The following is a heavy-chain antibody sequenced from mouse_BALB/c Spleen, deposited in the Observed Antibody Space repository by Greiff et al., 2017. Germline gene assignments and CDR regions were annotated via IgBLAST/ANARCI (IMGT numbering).Heavy chain of an antibody. V-gene: IGHV1-7*01. CDR3: ARRGGYGSGYAMDY. CDR2: INPSTGYT. CDR1: GYTFTSYW. D-gene: IGHD1-1*01. J-gene: IGHJ4*01. Sequence: QVQLQQSGAELAKPGASVKMSCKASGYTFTSYWMHWVKQRPGQGLEWIGYINPSTGYTEYNQKFKDKATLTADTSSSTAYMQLSSLTSEDSAVYYCARRGGYGSGYAMDYWGQGTSVTVSS.